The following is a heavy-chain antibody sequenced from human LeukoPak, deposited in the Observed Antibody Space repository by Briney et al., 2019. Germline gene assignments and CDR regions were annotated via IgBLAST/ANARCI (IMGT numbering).Heavy chain of an antibody. D-gene: IGHD6-19*01. V-gene: IGHV3-9*01. J-gene: IGHJ4*02. CDR2: ISWNSGSI. CDR1: GFTFDGYA. CDR3: AKGPYSSGWYYFDY. Sequence: GRSLRLSCAASGFTFDGYAMHWVRQAPGKGLEWVSGISWNSGSIGYADSVKGRFTISRDNAKNSLYLQMNSLRAEDTALYYCAKGPYSSGWYYFDYWGQGTLVTVSS.